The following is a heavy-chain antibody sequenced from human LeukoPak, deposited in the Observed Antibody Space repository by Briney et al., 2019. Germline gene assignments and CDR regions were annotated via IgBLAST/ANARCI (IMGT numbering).Heavy chain of an antibody. Sequence: GRSLRLSCAASGFTFSSYAMHWVRQAPGKGLEWVAVISYDGSNKYYADSVKGRFTISRDNSRFTLYLQMNSLRAEDTALYYCAKMMGAASRPLDYWGQGSLVTVSS. D-gene: IGHD1-26*01. CDR3: AKMMGAASRPLDY. CDR1: GFTFSSYA. J-gene: IGHJ4*02. V-gene: IGHV3-30-3*02. CDR2: ISYDGSNK.